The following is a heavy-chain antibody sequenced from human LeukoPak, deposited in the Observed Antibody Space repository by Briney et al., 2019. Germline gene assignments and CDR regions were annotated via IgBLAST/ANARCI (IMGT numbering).Heavy chain of an antibody. CDR3: ANVPDIVVVPAAMVGRYYYYYYGMDV. J-gene: IGHJ6*02. Sequence: SVKVSCKASGGTFGSYAISWVRQAPGQGLEWMGRIIPIFGTANYAQKFQGRVTITADESTSTAYMELSSLRSEDTAVYYCANVPDIVVVPAAMVGRYYYYYYGMDVWGQGTTVTVSS. D-gene: IGHD2-2*01. CDR1: GGTFGSYA. V-gene: IGHV1-69*15. CDR2: IIPIFGTA.